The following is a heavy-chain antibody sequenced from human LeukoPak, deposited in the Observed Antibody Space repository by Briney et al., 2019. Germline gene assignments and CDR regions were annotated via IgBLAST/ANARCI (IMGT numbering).Heavy chain of an antibody. D-gene: IGHD2-15*01. V-gene: IGHV4-59*08. CDR2: IYYGGST. CDR3: ARLNCSGGSCPFDY. Sequence: PSETLSLTCTVSGGSISSYYWSWIRQPPGKGLEWIGYIYYGGSTNYNPSLKSRVTISVDTSKNQFSLKLSSVTAADTAVYYCARLNCSGGSCPFDYWGQGTLVTVSS. CDR1: GGSISSYY. J-gene: IGHJ4*02.